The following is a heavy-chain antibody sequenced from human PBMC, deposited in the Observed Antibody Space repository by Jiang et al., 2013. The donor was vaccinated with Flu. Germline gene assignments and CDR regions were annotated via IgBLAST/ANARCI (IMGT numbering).Heavy chain of an antibody. J-gene: IGHJ4*02. CDR1: GFTFTSSA. CDR3: AARSLHIDGYNW. V-gene: IGHV1-58*01. CDR2: IVVGSGNT. D-gene: IGHD5-24*01. Sequence: SGAEVKKPGTSVKVSCKASGFTFTSSAVQWVRQARGQRLEWIGWIVVGSGNTNYAQKFQERVTITRDMSTSTAYMELSSLRSEDTAVYYCAARSLHIDGYNWWGQGTLVTVSS.